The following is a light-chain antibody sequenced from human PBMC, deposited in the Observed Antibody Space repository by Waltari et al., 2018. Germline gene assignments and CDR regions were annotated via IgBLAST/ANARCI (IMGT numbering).Light chain of an antibody. CDR1: SSDVGGSNY. V-gene: IGLV2-14*03. CDR3: SSYISSDTLEL. CDR2: DVS. Sequence: QSALTQPASVSGSPGQSITISCTGTSSDVGGSNYVSWYQQHPGKAPKLLIFDVSIRPSGVSSRFSGSKSGNTASLTISGLQAQDEADYYCSSYISSDTLELFGGGTSLTVL. J-gene: IGLJ2*01.